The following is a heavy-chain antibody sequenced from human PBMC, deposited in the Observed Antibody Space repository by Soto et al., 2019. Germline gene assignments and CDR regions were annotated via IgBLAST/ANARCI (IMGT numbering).Heavy chain of an antibody. CDR2: ISFDGNNV. CDR1: GFNFSFYA. CDR3: ARVGCSSICYVPQLHT. D-gene: IGHD2-2*01. Sequence: GGSRRLSCASSGFNFSFYAMHWVRQTPGKGLEWVAVISFDGNNVYYADSVRGRFTISRDSSSSMLYLQMNSLKPEDSAIYYCARVGCSSICYVPQLHTWPQGTPATVSS. J-gene: IGHJ5*02. V-gene: IGHV3-30-3*01.